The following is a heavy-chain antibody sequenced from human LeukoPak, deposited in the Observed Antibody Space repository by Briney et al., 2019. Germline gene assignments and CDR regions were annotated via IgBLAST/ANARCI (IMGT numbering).Heavy chain of an antibody. CDR1: GFTFGSYG. CDR2: ITPEADMT. Sequence: GGSLRLSCAASGFTFGSYGMSWVRKAPGKGLEWVSFITPEADMTSYAASVEGRFTSSRDNPRNTLYIQMNSLRDEDTAVYYCAIMHGYYDGSGYWVQWGQGTLVTVSS. J-gene: IGHJ1*01. V-gene: IGHV3-23*01. D-gene: IGHD3-22*01. CDR3: AIMHGYYDGSGYWVQ.